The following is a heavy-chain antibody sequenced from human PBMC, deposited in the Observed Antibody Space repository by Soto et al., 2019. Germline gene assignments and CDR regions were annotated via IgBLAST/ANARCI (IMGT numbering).Heavy chain of an antibody. CDR1: GFTCSSYA. Sequence: SGGSRRLSCAASGFTCSSYAMRWVRQAPGKGLEWVSAISGSGGSTYYADAAKGRFTISRDNPKNTLYLQMNSLRAEDTAVYYCAKVTVIIDYWGQGTLVTVSS. V-gene: IGHV3-23*01. CDR3: AKVTVIIDY. D-gene: IGHD4-17*01. J-gene: IGHJ4*02. CDR2: ISGSGGST.